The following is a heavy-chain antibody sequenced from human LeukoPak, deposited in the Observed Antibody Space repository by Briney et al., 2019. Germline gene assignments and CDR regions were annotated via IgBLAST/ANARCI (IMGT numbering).Heavy chain of an antibody. CDR1: GFTFSSYV. V-gene: IGHV3-23*01. CDR2: ISGSDGST. Sequence: GGSLRLSCAASGFTFSSYVMSWVRQAPGKGLEWVSAISGSDGSTWYADSVKGRFTVSRDNSKNTLYLQMNSLRAEDTAVYYCARGIQDYFYGMDVWGQGTTVTVSS. J-gene: IGHJ6*02. CDR3: ARGIQDYFYGMDV.